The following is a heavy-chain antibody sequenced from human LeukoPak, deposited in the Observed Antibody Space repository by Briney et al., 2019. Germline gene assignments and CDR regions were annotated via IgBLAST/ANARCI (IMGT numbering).Heavy chain of an antibody. Sequence: ASVKVSCKASGGTFSSYAISWVRQAPGQGLEWMGGIIPIFGTANYAQKFQGRVTITADKSTSTAYMELSSLRSEDTAVYYCASLGHCSSTSCYPYYYYYYMDVWGKGTTVTVSS. D-gene: IGHD2-2*01. V-gene: IGHV1-69*06. CDR3: ASLGHCSSTSCYPYYYYYYMDV. CDR1: GGTFSSYA. J-gene: IGHJ6*03. CDR2: IIPIFGTA.